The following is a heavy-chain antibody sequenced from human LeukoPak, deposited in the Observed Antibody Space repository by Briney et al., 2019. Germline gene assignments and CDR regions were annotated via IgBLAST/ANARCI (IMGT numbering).Heavy chain of an antibody. CDR1: GYTFTSYY. CDR3: AGDREWIQPDEAVFDY. V-gene: IGHV1-46*01. D-gene: IGHD5-18*01. J-gene: IGHJ4*02. Sequence: ASVKVSCKASGYTFTSYYMHWVRQAPGQGLEWMGIINPSGGSTSYAQKFQGRVTMTRDTSTSTVYMELSSLRSEDTAVYYCAGDREWIQPDEAVFDYWGQGTLVTVSS. CDR2: INPSGGST.